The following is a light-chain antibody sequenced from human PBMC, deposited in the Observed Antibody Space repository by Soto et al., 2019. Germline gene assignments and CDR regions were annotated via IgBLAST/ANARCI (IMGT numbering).Light chain of an antibody. J-gene: IGKJ1*01. CDR2: GAS. CDR3: QQYNNWPRT. CDR1: QSVSSN. V-gene: IGKV3-15*01. Sequence: EIVMTQSPATLSVSPGERATLSCRARQSVSSNLAWYQQKPGQAPRLLIYGASTRATGIPARCSGSGSGTEFTLTISSLQSEDFAVYYCQQYNNWPRTFGQGTKVDI.